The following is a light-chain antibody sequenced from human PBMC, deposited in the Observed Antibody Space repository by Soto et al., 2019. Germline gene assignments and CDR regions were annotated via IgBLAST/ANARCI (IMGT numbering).Light chain of an antibody. CDR2: EGS. V-gene: IGLV2-23*01. CDR1: SSDVGSYNL. CDR3: YIYTGSSAA. Sequence: QSALTQPAPVSGSPGQSITIPCTGTSSDVGSYNLVSWYQQHPGKAPKLMIYEGSKRPSGVSNRFSGSKSGNTASLTISGLQSEDEADYYCYIYTGSSAAVGTGTKVPVL. J-gene: IGLJ1*01.